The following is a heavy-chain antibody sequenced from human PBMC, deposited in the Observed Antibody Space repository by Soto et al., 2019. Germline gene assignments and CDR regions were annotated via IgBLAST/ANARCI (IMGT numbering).Heavy chain of an antibody. D-gene: IGHD3-3*01. CDR1: GYTFTSYA. J-gene: IGHJ6*02. CDR3: ARYFGDKRSYGMDV. CDR2: INAGNGNT. V-gene: IGHV1-3*01. Sequence: QVQLVQSGAEVKKPGASVKVSCKASGYTFTSYAMHWVRQAPGQRLEWMGWINAGNGNTKYSQKFQGRVTITRDTSASTAYIELSSLRSEDTAVYCCARYFGDKRSYGMDVWGQGTTVTVSS.